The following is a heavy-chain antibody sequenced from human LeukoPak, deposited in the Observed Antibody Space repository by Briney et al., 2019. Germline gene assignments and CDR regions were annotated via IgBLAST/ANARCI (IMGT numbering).Heavy chain of an antibody. CDR2: INPYSSAT. V-gene: IGHV1-2*02. D-gene: IGHD2-2*01. Sequence: ASVKLSCKASGYSFTGYYMPWVRQSPGHGLRWLGWINPYSSATNYAQKFQGRVTITRDSSMSPVYMELSRMRADDTAVYYCVRDRTKYCSSTSCPLDYWGQGTLVTVSS. J-gene: IGHJ4*02. CDR3: VRDRTKYCSSTSCPLDY. CDR1: GYSFTGYY.